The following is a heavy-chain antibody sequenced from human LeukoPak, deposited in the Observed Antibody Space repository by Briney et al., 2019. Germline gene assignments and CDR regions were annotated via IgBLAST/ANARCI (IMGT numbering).Heavy chain of an antibody. CDR2: IIPILGIA. V-gene: IGHV1-69*02. J-gene: IGHJ5*02. D-gene: IGHD2-2*01. CDR3: ATRYCSSTSCPHWFDP. Sequence: ASVKVSCKASGGTFSSYTISWVRQAPGQGLEWMGRIIPILGIANYAQKFQGRVTITADKSTSTAYMELSSLRSEDTAVYYCATRYCSSTSCPHWFDPWGQGTLVTVSS. CDR1: GGTFSSYT.